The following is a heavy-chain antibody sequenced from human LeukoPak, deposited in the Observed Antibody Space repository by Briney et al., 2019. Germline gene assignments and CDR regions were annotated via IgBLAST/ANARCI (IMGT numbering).Heavy chain of an antibody. CDR1: GFTFGSYA. V-gene: IGHV3-23*01. CDR3: ARQSRGYYESIDY. CDR2: INGIGGST. J-gene: IGHJ4*02. D-gene: IGHD3-22*01. Sequence: GGSLRLSCAASGFTFGSYAMSWVRQAPGKGLEWVSAINGIGGSTYYADSVKGRFIISRDNSKNTVYLQMNSLRAEDTAVYYCARQSRGYYESIDYWGQGTLVTVSS.